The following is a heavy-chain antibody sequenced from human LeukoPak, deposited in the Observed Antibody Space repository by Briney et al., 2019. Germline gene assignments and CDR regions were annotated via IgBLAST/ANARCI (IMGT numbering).Heavy chain of an antibody. CDR3: LRDWYGSGSYWQIRESYFDY. D-gene: IGHD3-10*01. Sequence: GGSLRLSCAASGFTFSNAWMSWVRQAPGKGLEWVGRIKQKSDGGTTDYAAPVKGRFTISRDDSKNTLYLQMNSLKTEDTAVYYCLRDWYGSGSYWQIRESYFDYWGQGTLVPVSS. J-gene: IGHJ4*02. CDR2: IKQKSDGGTT. CDR1: GFTFSNAW. V-gene: IGHV3-15*01.